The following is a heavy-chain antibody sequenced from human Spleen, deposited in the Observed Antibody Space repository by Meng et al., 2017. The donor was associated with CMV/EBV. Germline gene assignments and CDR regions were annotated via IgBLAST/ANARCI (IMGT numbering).Heavy chain of an antibody. V-gene: IGHV3-53*01. CDR1: GLTVSSNY. J-gene: IGHJ6*02. CDR3: ASGYPVYGMDV. D-gene: IGHD2-2*03. CDR2: IYAGGKT. Sequence: ETLSLTCAASGLTVSSNYMTWVRQAPGKGLECVSVIYAGGKTNYAASVKGRFTISRDSSKNTLSLQMDSLRVEDSAVYYCASGYPVYGMDVWGQGTTVTVSS.